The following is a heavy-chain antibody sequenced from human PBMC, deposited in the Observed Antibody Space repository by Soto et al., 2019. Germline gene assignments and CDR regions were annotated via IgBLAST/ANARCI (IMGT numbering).Heavy chain of an antibody. J-gene: IGHJ6*03. D-gene: IGHD3-10*01. V-gene: IGHV3-23*01. CDR3: AKSYGDYFYYYMDV. CDR2: ISGSGGNI. Sequence: GGSLRLSCAASGFTFDNYVFNWVRQAPGQGLEWVSSISGSGGNIYYADSVKGRFTISRDNSKNTLFLQMSSLRAEDTAIYYCAKSYGDYFYYYMDVWGKGTTVTVSS. CDR1: GFTFDNYV.